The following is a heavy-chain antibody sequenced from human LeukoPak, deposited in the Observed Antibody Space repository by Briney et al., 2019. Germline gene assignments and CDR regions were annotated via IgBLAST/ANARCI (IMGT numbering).Heavy chain of an antibody. CDR2: ISYTGDTK. V-gene: IGHV3-30*18. CDR1: EFTFSNYG. D-gene: IGHD2/OR15-2a*01. J-gene: IGHJ3*02. Sequence: GGSLRLSCAASEFTFSNYGMHWVRQAPGKGPEWLAVISYTGDTKYYADSVMGRFTISRDNSKNTLYLQMNSLRAEDTAVYYCAKTLLSGGVRDAFGIWGQGTMVTVSS. CDR3: AKTLLSGGVRDAFGI.